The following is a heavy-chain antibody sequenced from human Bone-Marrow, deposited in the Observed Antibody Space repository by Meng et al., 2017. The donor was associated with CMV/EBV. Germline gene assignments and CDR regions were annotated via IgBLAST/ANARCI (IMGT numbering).Heavy chain of an antibody. CDR3: AQARSVYDFWSGGEY. CDR1: GFTFSSYS. CDR2: ISGSGVST. D-gene: IGHD3-3*01. J-gene: IGHJ4*02. V-gene: IGHV3-23*01. Sequence: GESLKISCAASGFTFSSYSMNWVRQAPGKGLEWVSGISGSGVSTYYADSVKGRFTISRDNSKNTLYLQMNSLRAEDTAVYYCAQARSVYDFWSGGEYWGQGTLVTVAS.